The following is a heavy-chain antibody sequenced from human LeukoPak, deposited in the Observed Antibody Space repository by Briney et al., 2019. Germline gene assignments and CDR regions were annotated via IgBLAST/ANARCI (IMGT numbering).Heavy chain of an antibody. D-gene: IGHD3-10*01. CDR3: AILPLTEYYFDY. Sequence: GESLKISCKGSGYSFTSYWIGCVRQMPGKGREWMGIIYPGDSDTTYSPSFQGQVTISADKSISTAYLQWSSLKASDTAMYYCAILPLTEYYFDYWGQGTLVTVSS. J-gene: IGHJ4*02. CDR1: GYSFTSYW. CDR2: IYPGDSDT. V-gene: IGHV5-51*01.